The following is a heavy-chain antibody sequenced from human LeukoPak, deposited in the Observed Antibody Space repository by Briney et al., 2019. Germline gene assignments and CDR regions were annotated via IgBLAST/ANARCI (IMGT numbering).Heavy chain of an antibody. CDR3: ARHYDSSGYYYVNWFDP. J-gene: IGHJ5*02. CDR1: GGSITSYY. D-gene: IGHD3-22*01. Sequence: SETLSLTCTVSGGSITSYYWSWIRQPPGKGLEWIGYIYNSGSTNYNPSLKSRVTISVDTSKNQFSLKLSSVTAADTAVYYCARHYDSSGYYYVNWFDPWGQGTLVTVSS. CDR2: IYNSGST. V-gene: IGHV4-59*01.